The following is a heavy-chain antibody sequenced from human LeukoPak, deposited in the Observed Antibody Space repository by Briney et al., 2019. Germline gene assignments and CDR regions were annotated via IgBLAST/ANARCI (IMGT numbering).Heavy chain of an antibody. CDR1: GFTFSSYG. V-gene: IGHV3-30*02. J-gene: IGHJ4*02. CDR2: IRYDGSNK. D-gene: IGHD2-2*01. Sequence: WGALRLSCAASGFTFSSYGMHWVRQAPGKGLEWVAFIRYDGSNKYYADSVKGRFTISRDNSKNTLYLQMNSLRAEDTAVYYCAKDSCSSTSCYYFDYWGQGTLVTVSS. CDR3: AKDSCSSTSCYYFDY.